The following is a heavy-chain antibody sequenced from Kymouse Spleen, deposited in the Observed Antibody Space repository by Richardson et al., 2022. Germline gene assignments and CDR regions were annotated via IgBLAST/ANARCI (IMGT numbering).Heavy chain of an antibody. Sequence: QVQLVESGGGLVKPGGSLRLSCAASGFTFSDYYMSWIRQAPGKGLEWVSYISSSGSTIYYADSVKGRFTISRDNAKNSLYLQMNSLRAEDTAVYYCARDPAYCGGDCYPYYYYYGMDVWGQGTTVTVSS. CDR1: GFTFSDYY. J-gene: IGHJ6*02. V-gene: IGHV3-11*01. CDR3: ARDPAYCGGDCYPYYYYYGMDV. CDR2: ISSSGSTI. D-gene: IGHD2-21*02.